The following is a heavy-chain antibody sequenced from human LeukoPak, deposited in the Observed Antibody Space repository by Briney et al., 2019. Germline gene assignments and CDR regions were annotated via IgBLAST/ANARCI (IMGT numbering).Heavy chain of an antibody. V-gene: IGHV1-18*01. CDR1: GYTFTNFG. D-gene: IGHD1-26*01. CDR2: ISGGNGNT. Sequence: ASVKVSCKTSGYTFTNFGIGWVRQAPGQGLEWMGWISGGNGNTDYPQTLQDRFTMTTDTSTSTAYMELRSLRSDDTAVYYCARRSPSGRTLDIWGQGTMVTVSS. J-gene: IGHJ3*02. CDR3: ARRSPSGRTLDI.